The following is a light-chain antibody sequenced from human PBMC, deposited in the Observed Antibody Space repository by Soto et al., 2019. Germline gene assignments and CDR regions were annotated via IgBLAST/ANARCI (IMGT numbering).Light chain of an antibody. V-gene: IGLV2-11*01. Sequence: QSVLTQPRSVSGSPGQSVTISCTGTRNDVGDYNYVSWYQQYPGRAPKLMIYDVNKRPSGVPDRFSGSKSGNTASLTISGLQAEDEADFYCCSYAYSFYAFGTGTKLTVL. CDR2: DVN. CDR3: CSYAYSFYA. CDR1: RNDVGDYNY. J-gene: IGLJ1*01.